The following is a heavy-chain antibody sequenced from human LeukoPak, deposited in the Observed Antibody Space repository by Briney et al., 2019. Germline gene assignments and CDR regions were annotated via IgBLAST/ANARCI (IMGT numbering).Heavy chain of an antibody. CDR1: GDSISTYH. CDR3: ARDKRHSYGRYFDP. D-gene: IGHD5-18*01. Sequence: PSETLSLTCSVSGDSISTYHWNWIRKHPGKGLEWIGYMQFNGNSNYNPSLKNRVNIFVDMSKNQFVLNLRSVTAADTAVYYCARDKRHSYGRYFDPWGQGMLVTVSS. J-gene: IGHJ4*02. V-gene: IGHV4-59*01. CDR2: MQFNGNS.